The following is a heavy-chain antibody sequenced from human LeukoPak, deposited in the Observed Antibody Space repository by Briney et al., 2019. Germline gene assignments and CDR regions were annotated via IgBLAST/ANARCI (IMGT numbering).Heavy chain of an antibody. Sequence: GASVKVSCKASGCTFSSYAISWVRQAPGQGLEWMGWISAYNGNTNYAQKLQGRVTMTTETSTSTAYMELRSLRSDDTAVYYCARVEQWLVSWFDPWGQGTLVTVSS. CDR3: ARVEQWLVSWFDP. D-gene: IGHD6-19*01. J-gene: IGHJ5*02. CDR1: GCTFSSYA. CDR2: ISAYNGNT. V-gene: IGHV1-18*01.